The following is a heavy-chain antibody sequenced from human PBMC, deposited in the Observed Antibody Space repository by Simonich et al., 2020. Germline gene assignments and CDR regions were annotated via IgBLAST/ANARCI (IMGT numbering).Heavy chain of an antibody. V-gene: IGHV1-18*01. Sequence: QVQLVQSGAEVKKPGASVKVSCKASGYTFTSYGISGERQAPGQGLDWMGWIRAYNGNTNYAQKRQGRDTMTTDTSTSTAYMELRSLRSDDTAVYYCARASRGTWWYYYFDYWGQGTLVTVSS. J-gene: IGHJ4*02. CDR2: IRAYNGNT. D-gene: IGHD2-15*01. CDR3: ARASRGTWWYYYFDY. CDR1: GYTFTSYG.